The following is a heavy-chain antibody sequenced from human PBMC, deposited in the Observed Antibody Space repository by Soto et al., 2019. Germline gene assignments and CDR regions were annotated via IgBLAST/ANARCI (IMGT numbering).Heavy chain of an antibody. CDR2: IWYDGSSK. CDR3: ARDPCSGGSCYIDY. J-gene: IGHJ4*02. CDR1: RFTFSRYG. Sequence: VQLVESGGGVVQPGKSLRLSCAASRFTFSRYGMHWVRQAPGKGLEWVGVIWYDGSSKYYADSVKGRFTISRDNSKNTLYLQMNSLRAEDTAVYYCARDPCSGGSCYIDYWGQGTLVTVSS. D-gene: IGHD2-15*01. V-gene: IGHV3-33*01.